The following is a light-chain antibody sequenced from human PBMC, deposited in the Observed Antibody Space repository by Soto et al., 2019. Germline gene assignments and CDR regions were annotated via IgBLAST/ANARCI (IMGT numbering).Light chain of an antibody. CDR2: YAS. J-gene: IGKJ5*01. V-gene: IGKV3-15*01. Sequence: EIMMTQSPATLSVSPGERATLSCRASQSVSNNLAWYQQKPGQAPRLLSYYASTRATGIPARFSGSGSGTEVTLPIGSLQSEDFALYSCQEYNNWPAITFGQGTRLEI. CDR1: QSVSNN. CDR3: QEYNNWPAIT.